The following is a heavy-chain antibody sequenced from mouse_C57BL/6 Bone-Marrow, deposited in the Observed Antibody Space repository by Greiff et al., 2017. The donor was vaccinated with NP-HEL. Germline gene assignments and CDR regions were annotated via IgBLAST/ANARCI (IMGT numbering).Heavy chain of an antibody. CDR2: ISYDGSN. CDR1: GYSITSGYY. Sequence: ESGPGLVKPSQSLSLTCSVTGYSITSGYYWNWIRQFPGNKLEWMGYISYDGSNNYNPSLKNRISITRDTSKNQFFLKLNSVTTEDTATYYCARDLGYYDLFDYWGQGTTLTVAS. D-gene: IGHD2-4*01. J-gene: IGHJ2*01. V-gene: IGHV3-6*01. CDR3: ARDLGYYDLFDY.